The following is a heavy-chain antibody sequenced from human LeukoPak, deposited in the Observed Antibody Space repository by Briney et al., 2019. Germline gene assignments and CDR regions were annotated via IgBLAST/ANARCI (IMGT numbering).Heavy chain of an antibody. CDR3: ARDRLAWEYYYCMDV. Sequence: GGSLRLSCAASGFTFSSYSMNWVRQAPGKGLEWVSSISSSSSYIYYADSVKGRFTISRDNAKNSLFLQMNSLRAEDTAVYYCARDRLAWEYYYCMDVWGKGTTVTVSS. J-gene: IGHJ6*03. CDR2: ISSSSSYI. D-gene: IGHD1-26*01. CDR1: GFTFSSYS. V-gene: IGHV3-21*01.